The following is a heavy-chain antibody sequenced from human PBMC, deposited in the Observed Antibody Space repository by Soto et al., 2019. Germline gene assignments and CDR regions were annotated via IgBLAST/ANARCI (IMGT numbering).Heavy chain of an antibody. CDR2: VSSYNGNT. V-gene: IGHV1-18*01. J-gene: IGHJ4*02. CDR3: AREVEGSYSPADF. D-gene: IGHD3-10*01. Sequence: ASVKVSCKTSGYTFTDHGIDWVRQAPGQGLEWVGWVSSYNGNTNYAYNLKDRVIMTTDASTSTAYMELRGLRSDDTAVYYCAREVEGSYSPADFWGQGTPVTDSS. CDR1: GYTFTDHG.